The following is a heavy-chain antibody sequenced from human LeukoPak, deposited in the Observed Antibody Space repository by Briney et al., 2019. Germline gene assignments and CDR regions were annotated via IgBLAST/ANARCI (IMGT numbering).Heavy chain of an antibody. V-gene: IGHV1-8*01. CDR1: GYTFTSYD. Sequence: SVKVSCKASGYTFTSYDINWVRQATGQGLEWMGWRNPNSGNTGYAQKFHRRVTMPRNPSISTAYMELSSLRSEDTAVYYCARSFPYCSSTSCHFDYWGQGTLVTVSS. CDR2: RNPNSGNT. CDR3: ARSFPYCSSTSCHFDY. J-gene: IGHJ4*02. D-gene: IGHD2-2*01.